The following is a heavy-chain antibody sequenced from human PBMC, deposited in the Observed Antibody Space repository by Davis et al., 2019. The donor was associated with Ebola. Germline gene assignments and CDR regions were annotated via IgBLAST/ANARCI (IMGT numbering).Heavy chain of an antibody. V-gene: IGHV1-3*01. J-gene: IGHJ5*02. CDR3: ARDLHGYNWFDP. CDR1: GYTFTTYA. Sequence: ASVKVSCKASGYTFTTYAMHWVRQAPGQRLEWMGWINAGNGNTKYSQKFQGRVTITRDTSASTAYMELSSLRSEDTAVYYCARDLHGYNWFDPWGQGTLVTVS. D-gene: IGHD6-13*01. CDR2: INAGNGNT.